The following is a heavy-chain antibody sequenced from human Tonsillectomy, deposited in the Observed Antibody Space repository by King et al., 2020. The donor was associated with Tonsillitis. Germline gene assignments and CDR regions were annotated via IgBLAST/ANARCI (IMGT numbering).Heavy chain of an antibody. J-gene: IGHJ4*02. CDR1: GFTFSSYS. CDR3: ARDEGLTLIVGATLSFDY. V-gene: IGHV3-21*01. D-gene: IGHD1-26*01. Sequence: DVQLVESGGGLVKPGGSLRLSCAASGFTFSSYSMNWVRQAPGKGLEWVSSISSSSSYIYYADSVKGRFTISRDNAKNSLYLQMNSLRAEDTAVYYCARDEGLTLIVGATLSFDYWGQGTLVTVSS. CDR2: ISSSSSYI.